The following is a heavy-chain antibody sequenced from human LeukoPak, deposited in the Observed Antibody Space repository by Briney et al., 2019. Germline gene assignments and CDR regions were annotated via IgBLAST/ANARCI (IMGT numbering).Heavy chain of an antibody. CDR2: IRNDGSIK. J-gene: IGHJ4*02. Sequence: GGSLRLSCTASGFTFSNYGMHWVRQAPGKGLEWVAFIRNDGSIKYYADSVKGRFTISRDNSRNTLYLQMNSLRAEDTAVYYCAKCPPYCTNGVCYTQKYYFDYWGQGTLVTVSS. D-gene: IGHD2-8*01. V-gene: IGHV3-30*02. CDR1: GFTFSNYG. CDR3: AKCPPYCTNGVCYTQKYYFDY.